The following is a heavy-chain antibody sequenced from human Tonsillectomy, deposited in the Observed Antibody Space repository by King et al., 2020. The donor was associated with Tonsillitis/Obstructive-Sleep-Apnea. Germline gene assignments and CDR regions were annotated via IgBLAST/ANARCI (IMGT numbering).Heavy chain of an antibody. CDR1: GYTFTSYY. D-gene: IGHD6-13*01. V-gene: IGHV1-46*01. CDR3: AGEALAAAGKILDY. CDR2: INPRDSGT. Sequence: VQLVQSGAEVKKPGASVKVSFKASGYTFTSYYMHWVRQAPGQGLEWMGIINPRDSGTNYAQKFQGRVTLTRDTSTSTVHMELSSLRSEDTAVYYCAGEALAAAGKILDYWGQGTLVTVSS. J-gene: IGHJ4*02.